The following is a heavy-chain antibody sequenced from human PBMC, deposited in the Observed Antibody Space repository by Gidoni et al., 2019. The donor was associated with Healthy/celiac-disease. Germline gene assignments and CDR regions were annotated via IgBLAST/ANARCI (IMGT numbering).Heavy chain of an antibody. V-gene: IGHV3-23*04. CDR2: ISGSVGTT. CDR3: AKGGKAVLVDY. CDR1: GFTFSSYA. D-gene: IGHD3-10*01. Sequence: EVQLVESGGALVQPGGSLRPSCAAPGFTFSSYAMSWVRQAPGGGLEGVSGISGSVGTTYYADSVKGRFTISRDNSKNTLYLQMNSLRAEDAAVYYCAKGGKAVLVDYWGQGTLVTVSS. J-gene: IGHJ4*02.